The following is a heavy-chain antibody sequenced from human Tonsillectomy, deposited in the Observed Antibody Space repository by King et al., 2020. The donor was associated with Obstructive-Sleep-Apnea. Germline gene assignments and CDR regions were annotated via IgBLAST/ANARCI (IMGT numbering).Heavy chain of an antibody. V-gene: IGHV3-11*06. Sequence: VQLVESGGGLVKPGGSLRLSCAASAFTLSDYYMTWIRQAPGKGLEWVSYISSSSSYSNYADSVKVRFTISRDNAKNSLYLQMNSLRAEDTAVYYCAREIPTEYFFDYWGQGTLVTVSS. CDR1: AFTLSDYY. CDR2: ISSSSSYS. CDR3: AREIPTEYFFDY. J-gene: IGHJ4*02. D-gene: IGHD1-14*01.